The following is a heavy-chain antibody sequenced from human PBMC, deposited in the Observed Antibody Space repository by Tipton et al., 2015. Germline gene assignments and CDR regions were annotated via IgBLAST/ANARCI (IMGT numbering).Heavy chain of an antibody. J-gene: IGHJ4*02. CDR1: GFTFTNYA. D-gene: IGHD3-9*01. V-gene: IGHV4-38-2*01. CDR3: ACQDYDSLTRDYQTVDY. Sequence: LRLSCAASGFTFTNYAMSWVRQAPGKGLEWIGSISHSGNTYYNPSLKSRVTMSRDTPKNQFSLKLTSVTAADTAVYYCACQDYDSLTRDYQTVDYWGQGTLVTVSS. CDR2: ISHSGNT.